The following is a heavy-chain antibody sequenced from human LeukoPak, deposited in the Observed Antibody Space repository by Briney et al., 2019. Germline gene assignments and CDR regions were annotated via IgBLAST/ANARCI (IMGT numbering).Heavy chain of an antibody. D-gene: IGHD1-1*01. V-gene: IGHV4-4*07. CDR3: AKDLNNWYSDAFDI. Sequence: PSETLSLTCTVSGVSIRSYYWSWIRQPAGKGLDWVGRISPSGSTTYNPSLKSRITMSIDTSKNQLSLRLSSVTAADTAVYYCAKDLNNWYSDAFDIWGQGTMVRVSS. CDR2: ISPSGST. CDR1: GVSIRSYY. J-gene: IGHJ3*02.